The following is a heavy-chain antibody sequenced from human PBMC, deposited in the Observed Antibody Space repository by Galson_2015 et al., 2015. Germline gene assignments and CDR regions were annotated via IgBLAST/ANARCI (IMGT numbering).Heavy chain of an antibody. CDR1: GFTFSSYS. V-gene: IGHV3-48*01. J-gene: IGHJ4*02. D-gene: IGHD3-16*01. CDR3: ARIRGLGWLDYYFDY. Sequence: SLRLSCAASGFTFSSYSMNWVRQAPGKGLEWVSYISSSSSTIYYADSVKGRFTISRDNAKNSLYLQMNSLRAEDTAVYYCARIRGLGWLDYYFDYWGQGTLVTVSS. CDR2: ISSSSSTI.